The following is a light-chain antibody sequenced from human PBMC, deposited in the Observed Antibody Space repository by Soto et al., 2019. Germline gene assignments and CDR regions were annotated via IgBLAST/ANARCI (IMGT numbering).Light chain of an antibody. CDR2: SNN. Sequence: QLVLTQPPSASGTPGQRVTISCSGSSSNIGSNTVNWYQQLPGTAPQFLIYSNNQRPSGVPDRFSASKSGTSASLAISGLQSEDEADYYCAAWDDSLNGVVFGGGTKLTVL. V-gene: IGLV1-44*01. J-gene: IGLJ2*01. CDR1: SSNIGSNT. CDR3: AAWDDSLNGVV.